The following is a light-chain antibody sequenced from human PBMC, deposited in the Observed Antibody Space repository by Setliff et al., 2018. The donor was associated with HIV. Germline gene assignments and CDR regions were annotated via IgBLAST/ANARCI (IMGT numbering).Light chain of an antibody. Sequence: QFVLTQPASVSGSPGQSITISCTGTSSDVGGYNYVSWYQQHPGKAPKLMIYDVSERPSGVSNRFSGSESGNTASLTISGLQAEDEADYYCSSYTTSTTFVFGTGTKVTVL. CDR2: DVS. CDR3: SSYTTSTTFV. V-gene: IGLV2-14*01. CDR1: SSDVGGYNY. J-gene: IGLJ1*01.